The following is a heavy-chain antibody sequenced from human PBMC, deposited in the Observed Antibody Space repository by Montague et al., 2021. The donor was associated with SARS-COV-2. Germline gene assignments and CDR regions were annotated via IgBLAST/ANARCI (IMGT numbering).Heavy chain of an antibody. V-gene: IGHV4-61*02. CDR2: IYTSGGT. Sequence: TLSLTCTVSGDSISSGTHYWSWIRQPAGKGLEWIGRIYTSGGTNYNPSLKSRVTVSVDTSKNQFSLKLSSVTAADTAVYYCARGRSYSSWYGVNWFDPWGQGTLVTVSS. D-gene: IGHD6-13*01. CDR1: GDSISSGTHY. J-gene: IGHJ5*02. CDR3: ARGRSYSSWYGVNWFDP.